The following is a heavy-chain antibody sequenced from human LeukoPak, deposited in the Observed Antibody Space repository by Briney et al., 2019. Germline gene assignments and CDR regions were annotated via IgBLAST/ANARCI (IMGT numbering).Heavy chain of an antibody. D-gene: IGHD2-15*01. CDR3: ARVALVVVVVAGLPYYYYYMDV. CDR1: GGSISSGSYY. Sequence: SETLSLTCTVSGGSISSGSYYWSWIRQPAGTGLEWIGRIYTSGSTNYNPSLKSRVTISVDTSKNQFSPKLSSVTAADTAVYYCARVALVVVVVAGLPYYYYYMDVWGKGTTVTVSS. J-gene: IGHJ6*03. V-gene: IGHV4-61*02. CDR2: IYTSGST.